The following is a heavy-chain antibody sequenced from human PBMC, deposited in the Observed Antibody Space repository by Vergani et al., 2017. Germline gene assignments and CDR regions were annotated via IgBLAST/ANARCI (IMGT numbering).Heavy chain of an antibody. D-gene: IGHD5-12*01. CDR2: IIPIFGTA. V-gene: IGHV1-69*12. CDR3: AGVPVPSRVARSYNWLDP. Sequence: QVQLVQSGAEVKKPGSSVKVSCKASGGTFSSYAISWVRQAPAQGLVWMGGIIPIFGTANYAQKFQGRVTITADESTSTAYMELSSLRSEDTAVYYCAGVPVPSRVARSYNWLDPWGQGSLVTVYS. J-gene: IGHJ5*02. CDR1: GGTFSSYA.